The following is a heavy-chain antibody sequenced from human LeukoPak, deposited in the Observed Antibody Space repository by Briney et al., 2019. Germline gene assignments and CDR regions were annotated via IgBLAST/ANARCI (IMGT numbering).Heavy chain of an antibody. CDR1: GGSINSYY. J-gene: IGHJ4*02. Sequence: SETLSLTCTVSGGSINSYYWSWIRQPAGKGLEWIGRIYSSGSTNYNPSLKSRVSMSVDTSENQFSLKLTSVTAADTALYYCARGGKATVVTMWGQGILVTVSS. CDR3: ARGGKATVVTM. V-gene: IGHV4-4*07. CDR2: IYSSGST. D-gene: IGHD4-23*01.